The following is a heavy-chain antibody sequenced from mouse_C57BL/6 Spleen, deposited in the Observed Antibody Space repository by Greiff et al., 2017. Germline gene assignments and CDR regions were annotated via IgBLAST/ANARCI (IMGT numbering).Heavy chain of an antibody. J-gene: IGHJ1*03. CDR2: ISSGSSTI. D-gene: IGHD1-1*01. CDR3: ARKATVVASNYWYFDV. Sequence: DVKLVESGGGLVKPGGSLKLSCAASGFTFSDYGMHWVRQAPEKGLEWVAYISSGSSTIYYADTVKGRFTISRDNAKNTLFLQMTSLRSEDTAMYYCARKATVVASNYWYFDVWGTGTTVTVSS. V-gene: IGHV5-17*01. CDR1: GFTFSDYG.